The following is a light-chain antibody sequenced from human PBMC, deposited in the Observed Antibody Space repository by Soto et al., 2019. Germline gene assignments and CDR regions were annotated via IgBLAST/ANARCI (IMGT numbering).Light chain of an antibody. V-gene: IGKV3-15*01. CDR3: QQYNNWPPLS. CDR2: GAS. J-gene: IGKJ4*01. Sequence: EIVMTQSPATLSVSPGERATLSCRASQSVSSALAWYQQKPGQAPRLLIYGASTRATGIPVRFSGSGSGTEFTLTISSLQSEDFAVYYCQQYNNWPPLSFGGGTKVEIK. CDR1: QSVSSA.